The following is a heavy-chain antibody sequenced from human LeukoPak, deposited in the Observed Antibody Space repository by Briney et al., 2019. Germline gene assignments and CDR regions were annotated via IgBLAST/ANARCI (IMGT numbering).Heavy chain of an antibody. CDR1: GGSFSGYY. Sequence: TSETLSLTCAVYGGSFSGYYWSWIRQPPGKGLEWIGEINHSGSTNYNPSLKSRVTISVDTSKNQFSLKLSSVTAADTAVYYCARQTGAGLFILPGGQGTLVTVSS. CDR3: ARQTGAGLFILP. J-gene: IGHJ4*02. CDR2: INHSGST. D-gene: IGHD1-1*01. V-gene: IGHV4-34*01.